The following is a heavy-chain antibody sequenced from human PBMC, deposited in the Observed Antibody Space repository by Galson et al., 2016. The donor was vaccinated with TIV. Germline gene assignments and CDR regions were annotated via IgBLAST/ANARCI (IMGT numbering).Heavy chain of an antibody. Sequence: ALVKPTQTLTLICTFSGFSLNTDGMCVNWIRQPPGKALEWLARIDWDDDKSYTSSLKTRLTISKDTSKNQVVLTMTNMDPVDTATYYCARISGYYDTSGHYIPRSFDYWGQGTLVTVSS. J-gene: IGHJ4*02. CDR1: GFSLNTDGMC. CDR2: IDWDDDK. V-gene: IGHV2-70*11. D-gene: IGHD3-22*01. CDR3: ARISGYYDTSGHYIPRSFDY.